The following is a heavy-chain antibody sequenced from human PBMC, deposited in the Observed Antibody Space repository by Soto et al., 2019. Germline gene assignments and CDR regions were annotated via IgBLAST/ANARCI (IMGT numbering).Heavy chain of an antibody. CDR1: GYTFTSYA. Sequence: ASVKVSCKASGYTFTSYAMHWVRQAPGQRLEWMGWINAGNGNTKYSQKFQGRVTITRDTSASTAYMELSSLRSEDTAVYYCARSRSPEPDFWSGYYDYWGQGTLVTVSS. CDR3: ARSRSPEPDFWSGYYDY. J-gene: IGHJ4*02. CDR2: INAGNGNT. D-gene: IGHD3-3*01. V-gene: IGHV1-3*01.